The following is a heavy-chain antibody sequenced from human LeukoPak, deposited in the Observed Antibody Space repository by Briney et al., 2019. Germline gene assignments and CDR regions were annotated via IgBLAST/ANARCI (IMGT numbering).Heavy chain of an antibody. CDR3: ARGEHSVDS. V-gene: IGHV4-4*07. CDR1: GGAIRSHY. D-gene: IGHD1/OR15-1a*01. Sequence: SETLSLTCTVSGGAIRSHYWNWIRQPAGKGLEWIGRIYSSGCTNDNPSLKSRITMSVDMSKNQFSLRLNSVTAADTAVYYCARGEHSVDSWGQGMLVTVSS. CDR2: IYSSGCT. J-gene: IGHJ4*02.